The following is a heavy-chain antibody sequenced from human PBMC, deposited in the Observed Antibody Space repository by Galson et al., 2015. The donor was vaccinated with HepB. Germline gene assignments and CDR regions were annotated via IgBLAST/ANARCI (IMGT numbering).Heavy chain of an antibody. CDR2: INPSGGST. J-gene: IGHJ4*02. CDR1: GYTFTSYY. D-gene: IGHD3-9*01. CDR3: ARGGYDILTGWRGYYFDY. V-gene: IGHV1-46*04. Sequence: SVKVSCKASGYTFTSYYMHWVRQAPGQGLEWMGIINPSGGSTSYAQKLQGRVTMTRDTSTSTVYMELSSLRSEDTAVYYCARGGYDILTGWRGYYFDYWGQGTLVTVSS.